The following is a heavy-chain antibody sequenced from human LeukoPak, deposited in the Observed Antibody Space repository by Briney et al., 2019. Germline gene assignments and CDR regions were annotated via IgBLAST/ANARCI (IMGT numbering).Heavy chain of an antibody. V-gene: IGHV1-69*04. CDR1: GGTFSSYA. D-gene: IGHD3-3*01. Sequence: SVKVSCKASGGTFSSYAISWVRQAPGQGLEWMGRIIPILGIANYAQKFQGRVTITADKSTSTAYMELSSLRAEDTAVYYCARDRDFWSSYNNFESWGQGTLVTVSS. CDR3: ARDRDFWSSYNNFES. CDR2: IIPILGIA. J-gene: IGHJ4*02.